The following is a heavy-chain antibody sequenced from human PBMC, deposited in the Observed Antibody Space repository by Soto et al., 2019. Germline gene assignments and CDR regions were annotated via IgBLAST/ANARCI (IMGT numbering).Heavy chain of an antibody. CDR2: INYSGST. CDR3: ARDRSDYDILTGYYYQGGMDV. CDR1: GGSVSSGSYY. Sequence: SETLSLTCTVSGGSVSSGSYYWSWIRQPPGKGPEWIGYINYSGSTNYNPSPKSRVTISVDTSKNQFSLKLSSVTAADTAVYYCARDRSDYDILTGYYYQGGMDVWGQGTTVTVSS. J-gene: IGHJ6*02. V-gene: IGHV4-61*01. D-gene: IGHD3-9*01.